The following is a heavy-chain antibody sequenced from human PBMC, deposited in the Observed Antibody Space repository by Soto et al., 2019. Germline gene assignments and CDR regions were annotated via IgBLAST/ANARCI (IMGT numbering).Heavy chain of an antibody. CDR3: XHXXXXXXXXYFXX. Sequence: QITLKESGPTLVKPTQTLTLTCTFSGFSLSSTRMAVGWIRQPPGKALEWLALIYWDDDKRYSPFLKSRLTITKDTSXXQVVLXXSXMXXXXXXXYXXXHXXXXXXXXYFXXWGQGTLVTVSS. D-gene: IGHD2-15*01. CDR2: IYWDDDK. CDR1: GFSLSSTRMA. J-gene: IGHJ4*02. V-gene: IGHV2-5*02.